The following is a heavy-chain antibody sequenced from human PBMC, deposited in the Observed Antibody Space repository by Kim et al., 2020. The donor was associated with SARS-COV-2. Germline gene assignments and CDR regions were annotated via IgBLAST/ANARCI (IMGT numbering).Heavy chain of an antibody. CDR3: ARERGSGSFDY. V-gene: IGHV3-30*07. J-gene: IGHJ4*02. Sequence: KKYYTVSVQGPFTIARDNSKNTLSQQMNSLRAEDTAVDYCARERGSGSFDYWGQGTLVTVSS. CDR2: KK. D-gene: IGHD3-3*01.